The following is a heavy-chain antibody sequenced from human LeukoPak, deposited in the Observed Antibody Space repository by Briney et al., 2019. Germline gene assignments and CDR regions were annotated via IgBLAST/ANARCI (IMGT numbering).Heavy chain of an antibody. CDR1: GGSISSYY. J-gene: IGHJ5*02. CDR3: ARGRGGRYWFDP. D-gene: IGHD5-24*01. V-gene: IGHV4-59*01. CDR2: IYCSGST. Sequence: PSETLSLTCTVSGGSISSYYWSWIRQPPGKGLDWIGYIYCSGSTNYNPSLKSRVTISVDTSKNQFSLKLSSVTAADTAVYYCARGRGGRYWFDPWGQGTLVTVSS.